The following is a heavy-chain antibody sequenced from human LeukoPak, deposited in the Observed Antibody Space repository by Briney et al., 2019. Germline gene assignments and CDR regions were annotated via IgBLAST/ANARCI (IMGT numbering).Heavy chain of an antibody. CDR2: ISAYNGNT. V-gene: IGHV1-18*01. D-gene: IGHD6-19*01. Sequence: ASVKVSCKASGYTFTSYGISWVRQAPGQGLEWMGWISAYNGNTNYAQKLQGRVTMTTDTSTSTAYMELRSLRSDDTAVYYCARLLGSSGWYPYYYYYYGMDVWGQGTTVTVSS. CDR3: ARLLGSSGWYPYYYYYYGMDV. CDR1: GYTFTSYG. J-gene: IGHJ6*02.